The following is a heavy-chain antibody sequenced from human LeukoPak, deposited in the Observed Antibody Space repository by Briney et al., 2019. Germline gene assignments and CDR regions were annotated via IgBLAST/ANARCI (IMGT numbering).Heavy chain of an antibody. J-gene: IGHJ4*02. CDR2: INHSGST. D-gene: IGHD5-24*01. V-gene: IGHV4-34*01. CDR3: ARHLGAMATIPYYFDY. Sequence: SETLSLTCAVYGGSFSGYYWSWIRQPPGKGLEWIGEINHSGSTNYNPSLKSRVTISVDTSKNQVSLRLSSVTAADTAVYYCARHLGAMATIPYYFDYWGQGTLVTVSS. CDR1: GGSFSGYY.